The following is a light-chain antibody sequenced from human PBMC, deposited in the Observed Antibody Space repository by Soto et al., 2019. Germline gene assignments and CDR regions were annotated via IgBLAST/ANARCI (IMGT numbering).Light chain of an antibody. V-gene: IGLV2-8*01. CDR1: SSDVGGYNY. CDR2: EVN. J-gene: IGLJ1*01. CDR3: TSYAGGNNV. Sequence: QSALTQPPSASGSPGQSVTISCTGTSSDVGGYNYVSWYQQYPGKVPKLMVYEVNKRPSGVPDRFSGSKSGNTASLTVSVLQAEDEAAYYCTSYAGGNNVFGTGTKLTVL.